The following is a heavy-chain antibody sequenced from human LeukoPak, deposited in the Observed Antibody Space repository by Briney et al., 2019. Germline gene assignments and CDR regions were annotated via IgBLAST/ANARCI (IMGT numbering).Heavy chain of an antibody. CDR1: GYTLTELS. J-gene: IGHJ3*02. D-gene: IGHD3-3*01. CDR2: LDPEDGET. Sequence: ASLKVSCKVSGYTLTELSMHWGRQAPGKGLEWMGGLDPEDGETIYAQKFQGRVTMTEDTSTDTAYMELSSLRSEDTAVYYCATYPYDFWSGRDAFDIWGQGTMVTVSS. CDR3: ATYPYDFWSGRDAFDI. V-gene: IGHV1-24*01.